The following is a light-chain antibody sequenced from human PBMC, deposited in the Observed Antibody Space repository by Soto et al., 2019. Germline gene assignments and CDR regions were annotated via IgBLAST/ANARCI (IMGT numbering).Light chain of an antibody. J-gene: IGKJ2*01. CDR2: AAS. Sequence: DIQMTQSPSSLSASVGDRVTITCRASQSISSYLNWYQQKPGKAPRLLIYAASSLQSGIPSRFSGSGSGTDFALPISSLQPEDVATYYCQQSYSTPYTLGQGTKLEI. CDR3: QQSYSTPYT. CDR1: QSISSY. V-gene: IGKV1-39*01.